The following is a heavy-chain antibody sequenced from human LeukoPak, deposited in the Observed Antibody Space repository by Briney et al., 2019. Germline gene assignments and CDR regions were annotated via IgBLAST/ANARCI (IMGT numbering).Heavy chain of an antibody. CDR2: ISGSSAIGT. Sequence: GGSLRLSCAASGFTFRSFAMSWVRQAPGKGLEWVSAISGSSAIGTYYADSVRGRFTISRDNSKNTLDLQMNNLRVEDTAVYYCARGTTGTTAVRDYWGQGTLVTVSS. CDR1: GFTFRSFA. CDR3: ARGTTGTTAVRDY. V-gene: IGHV3-23*01. J-gene: IGHJ4*02. D-gene: IGHD1/OR15-1a*01.